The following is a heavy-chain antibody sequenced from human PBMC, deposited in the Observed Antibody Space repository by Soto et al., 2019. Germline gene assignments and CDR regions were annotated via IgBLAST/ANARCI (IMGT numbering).Heavy chain of an antibody. J-gene: IGHJ6*02. V-gene: IGHV4-59*08. D-gene: IGHD3-16*01. CDR2: FYYRGT. CDR3: ARGWGEPEGYLMDV. CDR1: GESLSVCY. Sequence: SATLRVICPVPGESLSVCYGHWIRQPPGKGLETLGYFYYRGTNYNPPFKSRLTISGDTSGNQVSLTLSSGTAADTVVYYCARGWGEPEGYLMDVWGQGTTVTVS.